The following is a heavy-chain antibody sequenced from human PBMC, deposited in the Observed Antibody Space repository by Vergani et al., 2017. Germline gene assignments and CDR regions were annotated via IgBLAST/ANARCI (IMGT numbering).Heavy chain of an antibody. D-gene: IGHD2-21*02. CDR2: ISAYNGNT. CDR3: SRDARIVGVVTASIDY. V-gene: IGHV1-18*01. Sequence: QVQLVPSGAEVKKPGASVTVSCKASGYTFTSYGISWVRQAPGQGLEWMGWISAYNGNTNYAQKLQGRVTMTTDTSTSTAYMELRSLRSDDTAVYYCSRDARIVGVVTASIDYWGQGTLVTVSS. J-gene: IGHJ4*02. CDR1: GYTFTSYG.